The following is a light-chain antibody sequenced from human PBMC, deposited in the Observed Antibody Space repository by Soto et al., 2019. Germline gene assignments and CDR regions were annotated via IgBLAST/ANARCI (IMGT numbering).Light chain of an antibody. CDR1: QSINTN. CDR2: DAS. V-gene: IGKV3-15*01. J-gene: IGKJ1*01. CDR3: QQYKNWRT. Sequence: EIVMTQSPATLSVSPGEGATRSCRASQSINTNLAWYQQKPGQAPRLLIYDASTRATGIPARISGSGSGTEFTLTISSLQSEDFAVYYCQQYKNWRTFGQGTKVHIK.